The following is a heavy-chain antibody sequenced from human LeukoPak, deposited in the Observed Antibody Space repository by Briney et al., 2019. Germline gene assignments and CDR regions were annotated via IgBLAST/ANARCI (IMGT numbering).Heavy chain of an antibody. CDR2: ISGYNGNT. CDR3: ASLKNYYDSSGYLVTDAFDI. Sequence: ASVKVSCKASGYTFTTYNINWVRQAPGQGLEWMGWISGYNGNTNYTQKLQGRVTMTTDTSTSTAYMELRSLKSDDTAVYYCASLKNYYDSSGYLVTDAFDIWGQGTMVTVSS. CDR1: GYTFTTYN. J-gene: IGHJ3*02. D-gene: IGHD3-22*01. V-gene: IGHV1-18*01.